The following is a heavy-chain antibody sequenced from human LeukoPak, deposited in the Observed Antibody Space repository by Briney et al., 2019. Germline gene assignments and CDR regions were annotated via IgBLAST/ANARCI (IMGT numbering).Heavy chain of an antibody. V-gene: IGHV3-66*01. Sequence: GGSLRLSCSASGFTVSTNYMTWIRQAPGKGLEWVSVIYSGGSTYYADSVKNRFAISRDNAKNTVYLQMNSLRGEDTAVYHCARDQTTFFDLWGHGTLVTVSS. CDR1: GFTVSTNY. J-gene: IGHJ4*01. D-gene: IGHD1-1*01. CDR2: IYSGGST. CDR3: ARDQTTFFDL.